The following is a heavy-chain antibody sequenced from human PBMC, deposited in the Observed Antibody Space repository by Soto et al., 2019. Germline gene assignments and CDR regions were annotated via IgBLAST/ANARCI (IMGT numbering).Heavy chain of an antibody. CDR2: ISSSSSTI. CDR3: ARHVNSPGIAAAGNDAFDI. Sequence: GGSLRLSCAASGFTFSSYSMNWVRQAPGKGLEWVSYISSSSSTIYYADSVKGRFTISRDNAKNSLYLQMNSLRDEDTAVYYCARHVNSPGIAAAGNDAFDIWGQGTMVTVSS. CDR1: GFTFSSYS. J-gene: IGHJ3*02. D-gene: IGHD6-13*01. V-gene: IGHV3-48*02.